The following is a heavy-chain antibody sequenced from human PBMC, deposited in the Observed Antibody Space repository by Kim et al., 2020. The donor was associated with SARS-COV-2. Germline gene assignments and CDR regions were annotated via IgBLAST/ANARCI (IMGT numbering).Heavy chain of an antibody. D-gene: IGHD6-6*01. V-gene: IGHV1-69*02. J-gene: IGHJ5*02. Sequence: NSDQKFQGRVTVTPDKSTRTTYMELSSLRSEDTALYYCALGSSAGTNWFDPWGQGTLVTVSS. CDR3: ALGSSAGTNWFDP.